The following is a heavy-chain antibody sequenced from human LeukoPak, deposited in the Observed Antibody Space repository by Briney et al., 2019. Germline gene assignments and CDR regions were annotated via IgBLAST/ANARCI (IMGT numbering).Heavy chain of an antibody. CDR1: GYTFTSYG. CDR2: ISAYNGNT. V-gene: IGHV1-18*01. CDR3: ARHSSWYQYCYYYYMDV. Sequence: GASVKVSCKASGYTFTSYGISWVRQAPGQGLEWMGRISAYNGNTNYAQKLQGRVTMTTDTSTSTAYMELRSLRSDDTAVYYCARHSSWYQYCYYYYMDVWGKGTTVTVSS. J-gene: IGHJ6*03. D-gene: IGHD6-13*01.